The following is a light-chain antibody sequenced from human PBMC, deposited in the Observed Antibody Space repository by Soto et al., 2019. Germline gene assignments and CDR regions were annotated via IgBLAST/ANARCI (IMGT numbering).Light chain of an antibody. CDR3: GTWDSGLSAHVI. J-gene: IGLJ2*01. CDR1: SSNIGNNY. Sequence: SVLTQPPSVSAAPGQEVTISCSGSSSNIGNNYVSWYQQLPGTAPKLLIYDNNKRPSGIPDRFSGSKSGTSATLGITGLQTGDEADYYCGTWDSGLSAHVIFGGGTKVTVL. CDR2: DNN. V-gene: IGLV1-51*01.